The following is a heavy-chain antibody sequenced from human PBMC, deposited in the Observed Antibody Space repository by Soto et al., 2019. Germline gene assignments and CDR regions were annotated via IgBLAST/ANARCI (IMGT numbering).Heavy chain of an antibody. D-gene: IGHD4-17*01. V-gene: IGHV1-2*04. Sequence: QVQLVQSGAEVKKPGASVKVSCKASGYTFTGYYMHWVRQAPGQGLEWMGWINPHSGGTNYAQKFQGWVTMTRDTSISTAYMELSRLRSDDTAVYYCARAPLYGDYAYFDLWGRGTLVTVSS. J-gene: IGHJ2*01. CDR1: GYTFTGYY. CDR3: ARAPLYGDYAYFDL. CDR2: INPHSGGT.